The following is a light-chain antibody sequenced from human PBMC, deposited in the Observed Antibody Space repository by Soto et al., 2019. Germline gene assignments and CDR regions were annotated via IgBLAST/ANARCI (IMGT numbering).Light chain of an antibody. CDR1: SSNIGAGYD. V-gene: IGLV1-40*01. J-gene: IGLJ2*01. Sequence: QSVLTQPPSVTGAPGQRVTLSCTGSSSNIGAGYDVHWYQQLPGTAPKLLIYGNTNRPSGVPDRFSGSKPDTSASPAITGLQAEDEAEDYCQSYHSSRTGYVVFGGGTKLTVL. CDR3: QSYHSSRTGYVV. CDR2: GNT.